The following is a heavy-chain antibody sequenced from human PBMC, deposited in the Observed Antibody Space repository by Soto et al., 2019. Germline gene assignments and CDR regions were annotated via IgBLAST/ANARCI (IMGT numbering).Heavy chain of an antibody. D-gene: IGHD3-3*01. CDR1: GFSFSNYW. CDR2: IVSDGTST. V-gene: IGHV3-74*01. J-gene: IGHJ5*02. CDR3: ARESRFLEWLPLTGSAP. Sequence: GGSLRLSCAASGFSFSNYWMNWVRQTPGNGLLWVSHIVSDGTSTGYADSVRGRFTIPRDNAKNSLYLQMNSLRDEDTAVYYFARESRFLEWLPLTGSAPWGKGTWVPVSS.